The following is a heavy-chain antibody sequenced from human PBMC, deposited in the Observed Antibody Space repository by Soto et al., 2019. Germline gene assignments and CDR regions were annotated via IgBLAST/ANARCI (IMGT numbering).Heavy chain of an antibody. CDR3: ARHSNQLLGFDY. D-gene: IGHD2-2*01. V-gene: IGHV5-10-1*01. Sequence: GASVKVSCKASGYSFTSYGISWVRQAPGQGLEWMGWIIAYNGDTNYSPSFQGHVTISADKSISTAYLQWSSLKASDTAMYYCARHSNQLLGFDYWGQGTLVTVSS. CDR2: IIAYNGDT. J-gene: IGHJ4*02. CDR1: GYSFTSYG.